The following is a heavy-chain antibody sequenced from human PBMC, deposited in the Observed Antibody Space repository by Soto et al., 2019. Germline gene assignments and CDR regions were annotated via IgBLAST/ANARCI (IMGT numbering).Heavy chain of an antibody. J-gene: IGHJ4*02. V-gene: IGHV3-23*01. CDR1: GFTFKSYT. Sequence: GGSLRLSCEASGFTFKSYTMNWVRQAPGKGLEWVSSITGSGGSTYYADAVKGRFSISRDNSMGTLYLQMKSLRVEDTAIYYCAKEVSLGSTVDLGYWGQGTLVTVSS. CDR2: ITGSGGST. CDR3: AKEVSLGSTVDLGY. D-gene: IGHD7-27*01.